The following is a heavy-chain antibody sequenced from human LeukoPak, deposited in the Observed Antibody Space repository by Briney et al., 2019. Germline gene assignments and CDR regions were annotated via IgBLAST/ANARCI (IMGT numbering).Heavy chain of an antibody. Sequence: GESLQIFCKGSGYSFTNFRIGWVRQMPGKGLEWMGIIYPGDSDTRYSPSFQGQVTISADKSISTAYLQWSSLKASDTAMYYCARPGYSSPLDSWGQGTLVTVSS. J-gene: IGHJ5*01. CDR1: GYSFTNFR. CDR2: IYPGDSDT. V-gene: IGHV5-51*01. D-gene: IGHD6-13*01. CDR3: ARPGYSSPLDS.